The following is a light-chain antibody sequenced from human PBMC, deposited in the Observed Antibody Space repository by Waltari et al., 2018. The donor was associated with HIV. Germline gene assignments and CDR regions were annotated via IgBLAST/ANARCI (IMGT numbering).Light chain of an antibody. J-gene: IGKJ5*01. CDR3: QQRSNWPPSIT. CDR2: DAS. V-gene: IGKV3-11*01. CDR1: QSMSNF. Sequence: DIVLTQSPATLSLSPGERATLSCRASQSMSNFLAWYQQKPGQAPRLLMYDASNRATDIPGRFSGSGSGTDFTLTISSLEPEDFAVYYCQQRSNWPPSITFGQGTRLEI.